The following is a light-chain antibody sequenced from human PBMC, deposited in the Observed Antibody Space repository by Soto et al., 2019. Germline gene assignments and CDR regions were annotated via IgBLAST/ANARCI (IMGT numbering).Light chain of an antibody. J-gene: IGKJ2*01. CDR1: KGISLN. Sequence: DIQMTQSPSSLSASVGDRVTVTCRASKGISLNFAWCQQKPGKAPKSLIYGASILQRGAPSKFSSSGSGTNFSLTINSLQPEDFATYYCLQYEAYPYTFGQGTKLEIK. V-gene: IGKV1-16*02. CDR2: GAS. CDR3: LQYEAYPYT.